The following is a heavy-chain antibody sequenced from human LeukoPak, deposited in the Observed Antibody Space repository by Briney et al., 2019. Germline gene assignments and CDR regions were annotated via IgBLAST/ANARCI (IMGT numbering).Heavy chain of an antibody. CDR1: GGSISNGGYY. D-gene: IGHD1-14*01. CDR2: IYDSGTT. J-gene: IGHJ4*02. Sequence: PSETLSLTCTVSGGSISNGGYYWSWIRQHPGKGLEWIGYIYDSGTTYYNPALQSRVTISVDTSDNQFSLKLRSLNAADTAVYYCARGGDRRGFDYWGQGTLVTVSS. V-gene: IGHV4-31*03. CDR3: ARGGDRRGFDY.